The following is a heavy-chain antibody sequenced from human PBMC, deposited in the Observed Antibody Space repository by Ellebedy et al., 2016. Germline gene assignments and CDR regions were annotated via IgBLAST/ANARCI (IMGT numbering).Heavy chain of an antibody. CDR2: IYYSGST. CDR3: ARGGVIEAFDI. CDR1: GGSISSYY. J-gene: IGHJ3*02. D-gene: IGHD3-10*01. Sequence: SETLSLTCTVSGGSISSYYWSWIRQPPGKGLEWIGYIYYSGSTNYNPSLKSRVTISVDTSKNQFSLKLNSVTAADTAVYYCARGGVIEAFDIWGQGTMVTVSS. V-gene: IGHV4-59*12.